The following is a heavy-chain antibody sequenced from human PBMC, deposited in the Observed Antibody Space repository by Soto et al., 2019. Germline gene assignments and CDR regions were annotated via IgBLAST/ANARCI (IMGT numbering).Heavy chain of an antibody. D-gene: IGHD3-22*01. CDR1: GPGFSAAW. Sequence: EFLLVESGGGLVKPGGSLRLSCAASGPGFSAAWMKWVRQAPGKGLEGVGRIKSKGGGETKDYAAPVKSRFTISRDDSTNTVYLQMDRLKTADTAVYYCTHQGDFYDRLDSWGQGTLVTVSS. V-gene: IGHV3-15*07. CDR3: THQGDFYDRLDS. CDR2: IKSKGGGETK. J-gene: IGHJ4*02.